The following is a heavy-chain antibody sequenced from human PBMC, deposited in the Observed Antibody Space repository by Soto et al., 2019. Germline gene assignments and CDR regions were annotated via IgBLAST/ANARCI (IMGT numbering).Heavy chain of an antibody. V-gene: IGHV2-5*02. CDR1: GFSLSTTGVG. CDR3: ASSLWFGELQ. J-gene: IGHJ4*02. Sequence: QITLKESGPTLVKPTQTLTLTCSFSGFSLSTTGVGVGWIRQSPGKALEWLAIIYWDNDKRYSPSLKSRVTITKDTSKNQVVLTVTNMDPVDTGTYYCASSLWFGELQWGQGALVTVSS. D-gene: IGHD3-10*01. CDR2: IYWDNDK.